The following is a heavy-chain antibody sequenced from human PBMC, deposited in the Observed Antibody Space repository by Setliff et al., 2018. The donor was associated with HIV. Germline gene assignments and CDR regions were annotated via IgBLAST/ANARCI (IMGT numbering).Heavy chain of an antibody. D-gene: IGHD3-10*01. CDR2: IRSKAYGGTK. Sequence: LRLSCTASGFRFGDYAMSWFRQAPGKGPEWVGFIRSKAYGGTKEYAVSVKGRFTISRDDSKSIAYLQMNSLKTEDTAVYYCTTSYGSGTYYRMGAFDIWGQGTMVTVS. CDR1: GFRFGDYA. J-gene: IGHJ3*02. CDR3: TTSYGSGTYYRMGAFDI. V-gene: IGHV3-49*03.